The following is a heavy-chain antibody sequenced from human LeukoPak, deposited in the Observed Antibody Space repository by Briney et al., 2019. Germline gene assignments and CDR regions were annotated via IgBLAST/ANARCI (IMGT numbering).Heavy chain of an antibody. CDR2: IYHSGHT. Sequence: SETLSLTCAVSGYSISSGYYWGWIRQPPGKGLEWIGSIYHSGHTYYNPSLTSRLTRPVDPPQHQSSLELSSVIAAGPAVIYCARQHDFWSGYYYYYYMSVWGKGTTVTVSS. CDR3: ARQHDFWSGYYYYYYMSV. J-gene: IGHJ6*03. V-gene: IGHV4-38-2*01. D-gene: IGHD3-3*01. CDR1: GYSISSGYY.